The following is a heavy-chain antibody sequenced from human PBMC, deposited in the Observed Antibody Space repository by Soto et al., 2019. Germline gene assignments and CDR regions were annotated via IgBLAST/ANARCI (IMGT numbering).Heavy chain of an antibody. CDR2: INAYNGNT. CDR1: GYSFTRYG. D-gene: IGHD3-16*01. J-gene: IGHJ6*02. Sequence: QVQLVQSGAEVKNPGASVKVSCKASGYSFTRYGIGWARQAPGQGLEGMGWINAYNGNTNYAQNLQGRLTLTTDTSTTTAYMALRSLRSNDTAIYYCAMVDVYVTPSPQDVWGQGTTVTVSS. CDR3: AMVDVYVTPSPQDV. V-gene: IGHV1-18*01.